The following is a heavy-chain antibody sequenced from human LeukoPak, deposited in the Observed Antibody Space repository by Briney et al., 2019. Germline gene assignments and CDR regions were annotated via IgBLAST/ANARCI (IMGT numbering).Heavy chain of an antibody. CDR2: ISSNGGST. V-gene: IGHV3-64D*09. J-gene: IGHJ4*02. D-gene: IGHD6-19*01. CDR3: VKDLGRYSSGWGALDC. CDR1: GFTFSSCA. Sequence: PGGSLRLSCSASGFTFSSCAMHWVRQAPGKGLEYVSAISSNGGSTYYADSVKGRFTISRDSSKNTLYLQMSSLRVEDTAVYYCVKDLGRYSSGWGALDCWGQGTLVTVSS.